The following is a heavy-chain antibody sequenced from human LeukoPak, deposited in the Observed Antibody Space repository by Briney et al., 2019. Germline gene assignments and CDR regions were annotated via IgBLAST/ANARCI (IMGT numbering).Heavy chain of an antibody. J-gene: IGHJ6*03. CDR1: GYTFTSYD. Sequence: ASVKVSCTASGYTFTSYDINWVRQATGQGLEWMGWMNPNSGNTGYAQKFQGRVTMTRNTSISTAYMELSSLRSEDTAVYYCARAQRIAAAPMRYYYYMDVWGKGTTVTVSS. D-gene: IGHD6-13*01. CDR2: MNPNSGNT. CDR3: ARAQRIAAAPMRYYYYMDV. V-gene: IGHV1-8*01.